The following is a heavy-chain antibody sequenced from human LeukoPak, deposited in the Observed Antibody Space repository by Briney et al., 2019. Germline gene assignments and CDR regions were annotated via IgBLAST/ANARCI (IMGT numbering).Heavy chain of an antibody. V-gene: IGHV1-69*05. CDR2: IIPIFGTA. CDR1: GGTFSSYA. J-gene: IGHJ4*02. CDR3: ARASGNYYDSSGYYRTTPRFDY. Sequence: GASVKVSCKASGGTFSSYAISWVRQAPGQGLEWMGGIIPIFGTANYAQKFQGRVTITTDESTSTAYMELSSLRSEDTAVYYCARASGNYYDSSGYYRTTPRFDYWGQGTLVTVS. D-gene: IGHD3-22*01.